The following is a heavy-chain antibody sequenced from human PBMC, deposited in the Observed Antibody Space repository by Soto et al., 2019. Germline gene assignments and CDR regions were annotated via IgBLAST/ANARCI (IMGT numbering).Heavy chain of an antibody. CDR1: GYPVTAYY. CDR3: ARGGGVGVAGSAAFDM. J-gene: IGHJ3*02. Sequence: QLHLVQSGAVVKKPGASVTVSCSASGYPVTAYYMHWVRQAPGRGLEWRGGINPATGAAKYTQTFQGRAPVTRDTCTSTVFMELSGLTSEDTAVFYCARGGGVGVAGSAAFDMWGQWTLVTVSS. V-gene: IGHV1-2*02. CDR2: INPATGAA. D-gene: IGHD3-3*01.